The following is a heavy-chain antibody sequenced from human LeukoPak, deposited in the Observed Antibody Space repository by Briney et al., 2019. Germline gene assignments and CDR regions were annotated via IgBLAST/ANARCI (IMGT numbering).Heavy chain of an antibody. V-gene: IGHV4-34*01. CDR3: ARFYGSGSYYGHY. D-gene: IGHD3-10*01. CDR1: GGSFSGYY. J-gene: IGHJ4*02. CDR2: INHSGST. Sequence: SETLSLTCAVYGGSFSGYYWSWIRQPPGKGLEWIGEINHSGSTNYNPSLKSRVTISVDTSKNQFSLKLSSVTAADTAVYYCARFYGSGSYYGHYWGQGTLVTVSS.